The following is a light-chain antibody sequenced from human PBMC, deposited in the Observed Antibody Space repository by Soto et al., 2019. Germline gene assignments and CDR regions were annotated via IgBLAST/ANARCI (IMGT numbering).Light chain of an antibody. CDR2: DVS. Sequence: QSVLTQPASVSGSLGQSITISCTGTSSDIGAYNHVSWYQQHPGRAPKLMIYDVSNRPSGVSNRFSGSKSGNTASLTISGLQAEDEADYYCSSYTTTSPLYVFGIGTKVTAL. V-gene: IGLV2-14*01. J-gene: IGLJ1*01. CDR1: SSDIGAYNH. CDR3: SSYTTTSPLYV.